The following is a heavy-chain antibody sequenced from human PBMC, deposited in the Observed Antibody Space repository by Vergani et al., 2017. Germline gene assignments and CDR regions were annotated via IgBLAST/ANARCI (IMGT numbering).Heavy chain of an antibody. V-gene: IGHV1-18*01. CDR3: ARSDYGDTAGEYFQH. CDR2: ISVNNGNT. CDR1: GYTFISYG. Sequence: QVQLVQSEAEVKKPGASVKVSCKTSGYTFISYGISWVRQAPGQGLEWMGWISVNNGNTNFAQKFQGRVTLTTDTSTSTAYMEVKRLTSDDTAVYFCARSDYGDTAGEYFQHWGQGTLVTVSS. D-gene: IGHD4-17*01. J-gene: IGHJ1*01.